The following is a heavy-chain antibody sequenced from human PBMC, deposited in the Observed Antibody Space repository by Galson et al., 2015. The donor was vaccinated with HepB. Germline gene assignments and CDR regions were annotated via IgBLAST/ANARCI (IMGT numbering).Heavy chain of an antibody. CDR1: GFTFSSYG. CDR3: ARGSGAFRWLVTYYYYGMDV. CDR2: IWYDGSNK. Sequence: SLRLSCAASGFTFSSYGMHWVRQAPGKGLEWVAVIWYDGSNKYYADSVKGRFTISRDNSKNTLYLQMNSLRAEDTAVYYCARGSGAFRWLVTYYYYGMDVWGQGTTVTVSS. J-gene: IGHJ6*02. D-gene: IGHD6-19*01. V-gene: IGHV3-33*01.